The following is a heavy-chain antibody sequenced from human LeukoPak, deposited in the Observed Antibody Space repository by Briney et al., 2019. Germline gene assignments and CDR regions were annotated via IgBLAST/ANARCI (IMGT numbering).Heavy chain of an antibody. CDR1: GGSFNGYY. J-gene: IGHJ3*02. CDR2: INHSGST. CDR3: ARGIPSAFDI. Sequence: SETLSLTCAVFGGSFNGYYWSWIRQPPGKGLEWIGEINHSGSTNYNPSLKSRVTISVDTSKNQFSLKLSSVTAADTTIYYCARGIPSAFDIWGQGTLVTVSS. V-gene: IGHV4-34*01.